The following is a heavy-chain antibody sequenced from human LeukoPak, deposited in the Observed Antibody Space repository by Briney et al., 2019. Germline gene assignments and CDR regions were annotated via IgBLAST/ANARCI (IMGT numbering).Heavy chain of an antibody. Sequence: GGSLRLSCAASGFIFSDHYMDWVRQAPGKGLEWVGRIKSKTDGGTTDYAAPVKGRFTISRDDSKNTLYLQMNSLKTEDTAVYYCTTEFWTVTMSPQNYWGQGTLVTVSS. CDR3: TTEFWTVTMSPQNY. D-gene: IGHD4-17*01. J-gene: IGHJ4*02. V-gene: IGHV3-15*01. CDR1: GFIFSDHY. CDR2: IKSKTDGGTT.